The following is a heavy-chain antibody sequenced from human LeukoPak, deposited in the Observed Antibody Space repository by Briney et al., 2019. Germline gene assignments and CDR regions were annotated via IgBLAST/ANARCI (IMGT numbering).Heavy chain of an antibody. Sequence: SETLSLTCTVSGGSISSGDYYWSWIRQPPGKGLEWIGYIYYSGSTYYNPSLKSRVTISVDTSKNQFPLKLSSVTAADTAVYYCARIYCDILTGYIFDYWGQGTLVTVSS. D-gene: IGHD3-9*01. V-gene: IGHV4-30-4*08. CDR2: IYYSGST. CDR1: GGSISSGDYY. CDR3: ARIYCDILTGYIFDY. J-gene: IGHJ4*02.